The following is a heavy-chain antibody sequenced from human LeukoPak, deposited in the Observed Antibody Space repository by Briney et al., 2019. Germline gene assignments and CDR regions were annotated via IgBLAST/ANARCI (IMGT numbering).Heavy chain of an antibody. J-gene: IGHJ4*02. V-gene: IGHV1-46*01. Sequence: VSVKVSCKASGYTFTSYYMHWVRQAPGQGLEWMGIINPSGGSTSYAQKFQGRVTMTRDTSTSTVYMELSSLRSEDTAMYYCARVKWEEGSYLGLDYWGQGTLVTVSS. CDR1: GYTFTSYY. CDR3: ARVKWEEGSYLGLDY. D-gene: IGHD1-26*01. CDR2: INPSGGST.